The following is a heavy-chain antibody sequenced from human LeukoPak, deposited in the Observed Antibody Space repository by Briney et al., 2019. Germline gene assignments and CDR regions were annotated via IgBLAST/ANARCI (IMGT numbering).Heavy chain of an antibody. V-gene: IGHV4-61*01. CDR3: ARLRLGYCSSTSCHMDV. D-gene: IGHD2-2*01. Sequence: SETLSLTCTVSGGSVSSGSYYWSWIRQPPGKGLEWIGYIYYSGSTNYNPSLQSRVTISVDTSKNQFSLKLSSVTAADTAVYYCARLRLGYCSSTSCHMDVWGQGTTVTVSS. J-gene: IGHJ6*02. CDR2: IYYSGST. CDR1: GGSVSSGSYY.